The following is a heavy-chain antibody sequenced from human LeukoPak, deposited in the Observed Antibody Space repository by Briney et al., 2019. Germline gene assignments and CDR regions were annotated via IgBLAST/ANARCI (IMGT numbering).Heavy chain of an antibody. Sequence: GGSLRLSCAASGFTFSRYGMHWVRQAPGKGLHWVAFIRFDGYSKYYADSVKGRFTISRDNARNTLYLQMNSLRPDDTAVYYCANEPGRITAYWGQGTLVTVSS. CDR2: IRFDGYSK. J-gene: IGHJ4*02. V-gene: IGHV3-30*02. D-gene: IGHD3-10*01. CDR1: GFTFSRYG. CDR3: ANEPGRITAY.